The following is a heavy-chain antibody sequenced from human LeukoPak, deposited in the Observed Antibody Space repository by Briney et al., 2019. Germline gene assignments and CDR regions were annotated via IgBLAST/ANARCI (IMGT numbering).Heavy chain of an antibody. CDR2: ISWNSGSI. V-gene: IGHV3-9*01. D-gene: IGHD6-6*01. J-gene: IGHJ4*02. CDR1: GFTFDDYA. Sequence: GGSLRPSCAASGFTFDDYAMHWVRQAPGKGLEWVSGISWNSGSIGYADSVKGRFTISRDDAKNSLYLQMNSLRAEDTALYYCAKDSASVAARSFDYWGQGTLVTVSS. CDR3: AKDSASVAARSFDY.